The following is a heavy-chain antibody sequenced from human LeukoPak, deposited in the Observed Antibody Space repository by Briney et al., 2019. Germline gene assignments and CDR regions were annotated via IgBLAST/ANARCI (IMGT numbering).Heavy chain of an antibody. J-gene: IGHJ4*02. Sequence: SQTLSLTCAISGDSVTSGIWNWIRQSPSRGLEWLGRTYHWSKWFNDYAVSVESRMAINADTSRNQFSLQLNSVTPEDTAVYYCARDLHGSRGEFDYWGQGTLVTVSS. CDR2: TYHWSKWFN. CDR3: ARDLHGSRGEFDY. V-gene: IGHV6-1*01. CDR1: GDSVTSGI. D-gene: IGHD3-16*01.